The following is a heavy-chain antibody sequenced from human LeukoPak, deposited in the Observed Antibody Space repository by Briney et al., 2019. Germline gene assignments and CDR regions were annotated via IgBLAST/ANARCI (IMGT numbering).Heavy chain of an antibody. Sequence: SETLSLTCTVSGGSISSYYWSWIRQPPGKGLEWIGYIYYSGSTNYNPSLKSRVTISVDTSKNQFSLKLSSVTDADTAVYYCARSEFDWLLKFDYWGQGTLVTVSS. CDR3: ARSEFDWLLKFDY. D-gene: IGHD3-9*01. J-gene: IGHJ4*02. CDR2: IYYSGST. V-gene: IGHV4-59*01. CDR1: GGSISSYY.